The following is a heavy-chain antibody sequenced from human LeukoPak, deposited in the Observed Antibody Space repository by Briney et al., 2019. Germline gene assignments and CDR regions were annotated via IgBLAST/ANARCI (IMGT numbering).Heavy chain of an antibody. Sequence: GGSLRLSCAASGFTFSSYAMNWVRQAPGKGLEWVSAVSGSGGSTYYADSVKGRFTISRDNSKNTLYLQMNSLRAEDTAVYYCAKKLRRYESSSYVYIDYWGQGTLVTVSS. CDR3: AKKLRRYESSSYVYIDY. CDR2: VSGSGGST. D-gene: IGHD3-22*01. CDR1: GFTFSSYA. V-gene: IGHV3-23*01. J-gene: IGHJ4*02.